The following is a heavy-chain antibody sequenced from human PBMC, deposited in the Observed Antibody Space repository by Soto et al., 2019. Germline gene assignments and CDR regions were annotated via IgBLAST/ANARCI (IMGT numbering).Heavy chain of an antibody. V-gene: IGHV1-2*02. CDR1: GYTFTGYY. J-gene: IGHJ6*02. Sequence: GYSVKVSCKASGYTFTGYYMHWVRQAPGQGLEWMGWINPNSGGTNYAQKFQGRVTMTRETSISTAYMELSRLRSDDTAVYYCARPRGYSSGGSCYLRDSYYGMDAWRPGTTATVSS. CDR3: ARPRGYSSGGSCYLRDSYYGMDA. D-gene: IGHD2-15*01. CDR2: INPNSGGT.